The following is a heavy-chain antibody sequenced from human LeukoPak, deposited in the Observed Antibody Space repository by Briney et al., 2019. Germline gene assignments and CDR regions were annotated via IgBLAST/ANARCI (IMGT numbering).Heavy chain of an antibody. CDR1: GGTFSSYA. J-gene: IGHJ4*02. D-gene: IGHD1-26*01. CDR3: AREAWGSGSYPDY. V-gene: IGHV1-69*13. Sequence: SAKVSCKASGGTFSSYAISWVRQAPGQGLEWMGGIIPIFGTANYAQKFQGRVTVTADESTSTAYMELSSLRSEDTAVYYCAREAWGSGSYPDYWGQGTLVTVSS. CDR2: IIPIFGTA.